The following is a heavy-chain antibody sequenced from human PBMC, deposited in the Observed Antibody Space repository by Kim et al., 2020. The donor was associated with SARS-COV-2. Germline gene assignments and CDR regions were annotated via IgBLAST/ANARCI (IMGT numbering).Heavy chain of an antibody. Sequence: SETLSLTCTVSGGSISSGGYYWGWIRQPPGKGLEWIGSIDYTGSTYYNPSLKSRVTISADMSKNQFSLKVNSVTAADTAVYYCARTTSTGVNGRGWFDPWGHGLLLTVSS. J-gene: IGHJ5*02. CDR3: ARTTSTGVNGRGWFDP. CDR2: IDYTGST. CDR1: GGSISSGGYY. D-gene: IGHD2-8*02. V-gene: IGHV4-39*01.